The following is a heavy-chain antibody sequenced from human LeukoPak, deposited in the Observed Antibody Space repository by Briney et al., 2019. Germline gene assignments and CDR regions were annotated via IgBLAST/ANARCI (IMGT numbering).Heavy chain of an antibody. CDR2: ISSSGSTI. CDR3: ARGALTPTTTIDY. D-gene: IGHD1-14*01. Sequence: GGSLRLSCAASGFTFSSYEMNWVRQAPGKGLEWVTDISSSGSTIYYADSVKGRFTISRDNAKNSLYLQMNSLSAEDTAVYYCARGALTPTTTIDYWGQGTLVTVSS. V-gene: IGHV3-48*03. CDR1: GFTFSSYE. J-gene: IGHJ4*02.